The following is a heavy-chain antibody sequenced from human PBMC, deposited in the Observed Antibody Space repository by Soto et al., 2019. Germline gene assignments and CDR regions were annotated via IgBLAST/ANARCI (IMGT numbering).Heavy chain of an antibody. Sequence: PGGSLRLSCAASGFTFSSYAMHWVRQAPGKGLEWVAVISYDGSNKYYADSVKGRFTISRDNSKNTLYLQMNSLRAEDTAVYYCAREGYYYDSSGYTCYYGMDVWGQGTTGT. CDR1: GFTFSSYA. CDR3: AREGYYYDSSGYTCYYGMDV. J-gene: IGHJ6*02. V-gene: IGHV3-30-3*01. CDR2: ISYDGSNK. D-gene: IGHD3-22*01.